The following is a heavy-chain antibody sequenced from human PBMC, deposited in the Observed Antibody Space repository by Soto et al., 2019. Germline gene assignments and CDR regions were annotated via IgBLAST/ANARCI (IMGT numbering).Heavy chain of an antibody. CDR2: IFSSGTT. Sequence: SETLSLTCGVYGGSFRNYYWIWVRQPPGKGLEWIGYIFSSGTTYYNPSLKSRLAMSLDTSQNQFSLKLNSVTDADTAVYYCARVPSPFDYYYAMDVWGQGTTVTVSS. CDR3: ARVPSPFDYYYAMDV. CDR1: GGSFRNYY. J-gene: IGHJ6*02. D-gene: IGHD3-16*01. V-gene: IGHV4-30-4*08.